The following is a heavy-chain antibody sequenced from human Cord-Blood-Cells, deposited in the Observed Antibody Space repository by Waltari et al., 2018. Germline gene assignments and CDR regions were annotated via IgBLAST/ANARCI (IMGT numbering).Heavy chain of an antibody. V-gene: IGHV3-48*02. Sequence: EVQLVESGGGLVQPGGSLRLSCAASGFTFSSYSMNWVRQAPGTGLEWVSYISSSSSTIYYADSVKGRFTISRDNAKNSLYLQMNSLRDEDTAVYYCARDRVGYCSSTSCYEGDSYFDYWGQGTLVTVSS. J-gene: IGHJ4*02. CDR3: ARDRVGYCSSTSCYEGDSYFDY. CDR1: GFTFSSYS. D-gene: IGHD2-2*01. CDR2: ISSSSSTI.